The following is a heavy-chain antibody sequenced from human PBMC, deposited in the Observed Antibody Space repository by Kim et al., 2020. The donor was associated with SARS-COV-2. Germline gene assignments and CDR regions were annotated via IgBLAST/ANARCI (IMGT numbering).Heavy chain of an antibody. CDR2: INHSGST. D-gene: IGHD6-6*01. CDR1: GGSFSGYY. Sequence: SETLSLTCAVYGGSFSGYYWSWIRQPPGKGLEWIGEINHSGSTNYNPSLKSRVTISVDTSKNQFSLKLSSVTAADTAVYYCARGIGSSSSPYYYYGMDV. J-gene: IGHJ6*01. CDR3: ARGIGSSSSPYYYYGMDV. V-gene: IGHV4-34*01.